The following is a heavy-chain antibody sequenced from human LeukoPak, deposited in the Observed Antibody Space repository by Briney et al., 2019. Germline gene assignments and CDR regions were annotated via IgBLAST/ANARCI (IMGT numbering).Heavy chain of an antibody. D-gene: IGHD3-10*01. V-gene: IGHV3-23*01. CDR3: AKGVRGASGAFDI. J-gene: IGHJ3*02. Sequence: GGSLRLSCAASGFTFSSYGMSWVRQAPGKGLEWVSAISGNGGSTYYADSVKGRFTISRDNSKNTLYLQMNSLRAEDTAVYYCAKGVRGASGAFDIWGQGTMVTVSS. CDR2: ISGNGGST. CDR1: GFTFSSYG.